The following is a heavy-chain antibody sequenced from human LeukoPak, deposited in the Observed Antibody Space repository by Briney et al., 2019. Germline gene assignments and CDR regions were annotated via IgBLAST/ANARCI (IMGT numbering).Heavy chain of an antibody. CDR3: ARDLDDYVWGSYRNGAFDI. D-gene: IGHD3-16*02. Sequence: PGGSLRLSCAVSGFTFSSYWMTWVRQAPGKGLEWVANIKRDGSEKYYVDSVKGRFTTSRDNAKNSLYLQMNSLRAEDTAVYYCARDLDDYVWGSYRNGAFDIWGQGTMVTVSS. V-gene: IGHV3-7*01. CDR2: IKRDGSEK. CDR1: GFTFSSYW. J-gene: IGHJ3*02.